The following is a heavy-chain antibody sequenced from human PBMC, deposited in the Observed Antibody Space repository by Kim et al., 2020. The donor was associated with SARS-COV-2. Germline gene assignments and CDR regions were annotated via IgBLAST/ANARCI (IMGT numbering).Heavy chain of an antibody. V-gene: IGHV1-3*04. CDR2: INTGNGKT. CDR1: GYTFITYA. J-gene: IGHJ1*01. CDR3: VKEMPVAGTFSYFHH. D-gene: IGHD6-19*01. Sequence: ASVKVSCKASGYTFITYAIHWVRQAPGQSLEWMGWINTGNGKTKYSQNFQDRLTFTRDTPASSAYMEMSSLRSDDTATYFCVKEMPVAGTFSYFHHWGQGSLVTVSS.